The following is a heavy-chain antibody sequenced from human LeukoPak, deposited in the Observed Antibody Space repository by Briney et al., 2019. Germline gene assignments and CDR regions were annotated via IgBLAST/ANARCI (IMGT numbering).Heavy chain of an antibody. J-gene: IGHJ4*02. CDR3: ARGPPTVSDY. Sequence: GASVKVSCKASGGTFSSYSISWVRQAPGQGLEWMGGIIPIFGTTNYAQKLQGRVTMTTDTSTSTAYMELRSLRSDDTAVYYCARGPPTVSDYWGQGTLVTVSS. V-gene: IGHV1-69*05. D-gene: IGHD4-17*01. CDR2: IIPIFGTT. CDR1: GGTFSSYS.